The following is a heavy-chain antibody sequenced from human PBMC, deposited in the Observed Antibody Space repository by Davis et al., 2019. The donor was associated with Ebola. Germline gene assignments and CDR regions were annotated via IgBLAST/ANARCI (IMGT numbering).Heavy chain of an antibody. CDR2: IYYSGST. D-gene: IGHD3-3*01. J-gene: IGHJ4*02. V-gene: IGHV4-59*01. CDR1: GGSISSYY. Sequence: MPGGSLRLSCTVSGGSISSYYWSWIRQPPGKGLEWIGYIYYSGSTNYNPSLKSRVTISVDTSKNQFSLKLSSVTAADTAVYYCARDGTTIFGVVFSHYFDYWGQGTLVTVSS. CDR3: ARDGTTIFGVVFSHYFDY.